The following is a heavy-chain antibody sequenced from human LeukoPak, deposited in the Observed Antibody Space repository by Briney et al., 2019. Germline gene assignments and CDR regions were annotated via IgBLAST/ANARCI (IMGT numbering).Heavy chain of an antibody. V-gene: IGHV3-7*01. J-gene: IGHJ4*02. D-gene: IGHD1-26*01. CDR3: ARAGDVGVVDY. CDR1: GFTVTNIC. Sequence: GGSLRLSCAASGFTVTNICMSWVRQAPGKGLEWVANIDEGGSKKYHAASVKARFTISRDNAKNSLYLQMNSLRGDDTAVYYCARAGDVGVVDYWGQGTLVTVSS. CDR2: IDEGGSKK.